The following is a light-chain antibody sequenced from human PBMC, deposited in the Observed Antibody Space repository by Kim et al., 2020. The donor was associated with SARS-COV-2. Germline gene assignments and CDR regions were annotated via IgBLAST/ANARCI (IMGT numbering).Light chain of an antibody. Sequence: ARGKTVRITCQGDSLRSYYASWYQQKPGQAPVLVIYGKNNRPSGIPDRFSGSSSGNTASLTITGAQAEDEADYYCNSRDSSGNHWVFGGGTQLTVL. J-gene: IGLJ3*02. V-gene: IGLV3-19*01. CDR3: NSRDSSGNHWV. CDR1: SLRSYY. CDR2: GKN.